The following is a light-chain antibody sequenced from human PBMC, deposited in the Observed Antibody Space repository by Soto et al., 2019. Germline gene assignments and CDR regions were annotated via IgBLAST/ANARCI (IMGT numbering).Light chain of an antibody. V-gene: IGKV3-20*01. CDR1: QSVSSSY. CDR3: QQYGSSPLGT. J-gene: IGKJ1*01. Sequence: EMVLTQSPGTLSLSPGERATLSCRASQSVSSSYLAWYQQKPGQAPRLLIYGASSRATGIPDRFSGSGSGTDFTLTISRLEPEDFAVYYCQQYGSSPLGTFGQGTKVEIK. CDR2: GAS.